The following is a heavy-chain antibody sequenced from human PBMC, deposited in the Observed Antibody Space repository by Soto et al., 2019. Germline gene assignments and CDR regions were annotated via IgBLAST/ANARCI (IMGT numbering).Heavy chain of an antibody. V-gene: IGHV4-39*01. D-gene: IGHD6-13*01. CDR2: IYYSGST. Sequence: SETLSLTCTVSGGSISSSSDYWGWIRQPPGKGLEWIGSIYYSGSTYYNPSLKSRVTISVDTSKNQFSLKLSSVTAADTAVYYCASRSIIAAAGNYYYGMDVWGQGTTVTVSS. J-gene: IGHJ6*02. CDR1: GGSISSSSDY. CDR3: ASRSIIAAAGNYYYGMDV.